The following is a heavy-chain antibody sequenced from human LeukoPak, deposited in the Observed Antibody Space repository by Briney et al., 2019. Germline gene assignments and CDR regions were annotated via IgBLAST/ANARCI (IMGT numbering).Heavy chain of an antibody. Sequence: GGSLRLSCTASGFTFVDYAMSWFRQAPGKGLEWVGFIRVKAYGGTTEYAASVKGRFIISRDDSKSLAYLQMNSLKTEGTAVYYCTRGRQYYDYVWGSYRDGYYFDYWGQGTLVTVSS. V-gene: IGHV3-49*03. D-gene: IGHD3-16*02. CDR3: TRGRQYYDYVWGSYRDGYYFDY. CDR2: IRVKAYGGTT. CDR1: GFTFVDYA. J-gene: IGHJ4*02.